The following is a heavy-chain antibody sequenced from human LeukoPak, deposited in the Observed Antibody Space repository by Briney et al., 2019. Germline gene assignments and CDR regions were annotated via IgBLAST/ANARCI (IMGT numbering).Heavy chain of an antibody. Sequence: GESLKISCKGSGYSFTSYWIAWVRQMPGKGLEWIGLIYRGDTDTRYSPSFQGEVTISADKSNSTAYMQWSSLKASSTAMYYCVRRGGVEKYCYYLMDVGGKGTTVTVS. J-gene: IGHJ6*03. CDR2: IYRGDTDT. CDR1: GYSFTSYW. CDR3: VRRGGVEKYCYYLMDV. D-gene: IGHD2-8*02. V-gene: IGHV5-51*01.